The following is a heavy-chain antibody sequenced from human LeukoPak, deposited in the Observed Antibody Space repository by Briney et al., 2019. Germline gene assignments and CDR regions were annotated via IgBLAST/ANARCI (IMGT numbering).Heavy chain of an antibody. J-gene: IGHJ4*02. CDR1: GYRFISYW. Sequence: GESLKISCKGSGYRFISYWIGWVRQMPGKGLEWMGIIYHGDSDTRYSPSFQGLVTISADKSISTAYLQWSSLKASDTAMYFCARRDGSGSPHFYYWGQGTLVTVSS. CDR3: ARRDGSGSPHFYY. V-gene: IGHV5-51*01. CDR2: IYHGDSDT. D-gene: IGHD3-10*01.